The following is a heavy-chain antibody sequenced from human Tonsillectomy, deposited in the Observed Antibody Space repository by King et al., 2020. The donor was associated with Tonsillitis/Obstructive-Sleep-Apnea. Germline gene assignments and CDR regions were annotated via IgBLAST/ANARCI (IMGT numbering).Heavy chain of an antibody. CDR3: AREGIYDTSGYADAFDI. Sequence: QLVQSGGGVVQPGRSLRLSCAASGFTFSRYAIHWVRQGPGKGLEWVAIISYDGSNKYYADSVEGRLTISRDNSKHTLYLQMNSLGAEDTAMYYCAREGIYDTSGYADAFDIWGQGTMVTVSS. D-gene: IGHD3-22*01. V-gene: IGHV3-30*04. J-gene: IGHJ3*02. CDR2: ISYDGSNK. CDR1: GFTFSRYA.